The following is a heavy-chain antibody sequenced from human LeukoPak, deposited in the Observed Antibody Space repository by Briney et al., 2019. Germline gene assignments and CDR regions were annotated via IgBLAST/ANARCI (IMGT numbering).Heavy chain of an antibody. D-gene: IGHD3-9*01. CDR3: ARDQRYFDWLAGPRGIFDY. J-gene: IGHJ4*02. CDR1: GGTFSSYA. V-gene: IGHV1-69*13. CDR2: IIPIFGTA. Sequence: SVKVSCKASGGTFSSYAISWVRQAPGQGLEWMGGIIPIFGTANYAQKFQGRVTITADESTSTAYMELSSLRSEDTAVYYCARDQRYFDWLAGPRGIFDYWGQGTLVTVSS.